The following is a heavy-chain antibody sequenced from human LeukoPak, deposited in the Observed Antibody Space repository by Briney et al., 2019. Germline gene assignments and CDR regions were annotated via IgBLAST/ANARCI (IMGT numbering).Heavy chain of an antibody. V-gene: IGHV1-2*02. CDR3: ARGPLAYCGGDCVTDFDY. Sequence: GASVKVSCKASGYTFTGYYMHWVRQAPGQGLEWMGWINPNSGGTNYAQKFQGRVTMTGDTSISTAYMELSRLRSDDTAVYYCARGPLAYCGGDCVTDFDYWGQGTLVTVSS. CDR2: INPNSGGT. J-gene: IGHJ4*02. D-gene: IGHD2-21*02. CDR1: GYTFTGYY.